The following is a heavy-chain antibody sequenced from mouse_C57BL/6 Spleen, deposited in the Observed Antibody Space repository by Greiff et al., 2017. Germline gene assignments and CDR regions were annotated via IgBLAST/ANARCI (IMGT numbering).Heavy chain of an antibody. V-gene: IGHV5-17*01. CDR1: GFTFSDYG. CDR3: AIFFLYAMDY. CDR2: ISSGSSTI. J-gene: IGHJ4*01. Sequence: DVMLVESGGGLVKPGGSLKLSCAASGFTFSDYGMHWVRQAPEKGLEWVAYISSGSSTIYYADTVKGRFTISRDNAKNTLFLQMTSLRSEDTAMYYCAIFFLYAMDYWGQGTSVTVSS.